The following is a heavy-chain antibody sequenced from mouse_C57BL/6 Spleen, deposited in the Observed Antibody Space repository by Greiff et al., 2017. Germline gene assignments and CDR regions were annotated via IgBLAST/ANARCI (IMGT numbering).Heavy chain of an antibody. D-gene: IGHD2-1*01. CDR1: GYAFSSYW. Sequence: QVQLQQSGAELVKPGASVKISCKASGYAFSSYWMNWVKQRPGKGLEWIGQIYPGDGDTNYNGKFKGKATLTADKSSSTAYMQLSSLTSEDSAVYFCARGGIYYGNYSHFYYAMDYWGQGTSVTVSS. J-gene: IGHJ4*01. V-gene: IGHV1-80*01. CDR3: ARGGIYYGNYSHFYYAMDY. CDR2: IYPGDGDT.